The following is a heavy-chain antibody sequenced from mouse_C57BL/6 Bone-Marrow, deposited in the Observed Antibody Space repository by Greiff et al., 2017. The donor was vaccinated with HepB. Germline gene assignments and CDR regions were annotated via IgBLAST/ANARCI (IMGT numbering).Heavy chain of an antibody. D-gene: IGHD1-1*01. CDR2: INPSSGYT. Sequence: VQLQQSGAELAKPGASVKLSCKASGYTFTSYWMHWVKQRPGQGLEWIGYINPSSGYTKYNQKFKDKATLTADKSSSTAYMQLSSLTYEDSAVYYCAREAYYYGSSYPYWYFDVWGTGTTVTVSS. CDR1: GYTFTSYW. V-gene: IGHV1-7*01. CDR3: AREAYYYGSSYPYWYFDV. J-gene: IGHJ1*03.